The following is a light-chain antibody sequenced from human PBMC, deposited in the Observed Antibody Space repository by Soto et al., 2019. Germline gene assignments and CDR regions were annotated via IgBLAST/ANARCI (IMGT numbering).Light chain of an antibody. CDR2: SND. CDR3: AAWDDSLNGYV. V-gene: IGLV1-44*01. CDR1: SSNIGRNS. J-gene: IGLJ1*01. Sequence: QSVLTQAPAASGSPGQGVTISCSGGSSNIGRNSVNWYQQLPGTAPKLLIHSNDQRPSGVPDRFSGSKSGTSASLAISALQSEDEADYYCAAWDDSLNGYVFGTGTKVTVL.